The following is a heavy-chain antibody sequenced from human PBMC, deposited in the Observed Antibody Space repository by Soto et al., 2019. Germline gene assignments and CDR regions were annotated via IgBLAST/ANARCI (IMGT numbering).Heavy chain of an antibody. V-gene: IGHV3-23*01. CDR2: ISGSGGST. CDR3: AKGYYGSGSYYNSPSYYYGMDV. CDR1: GFTFSSYA. Sequence: VGSLRLSCAASGFTFSSYAMSWVRQAPGKGLEWVSAISGSGGSTYYADSVKGRFTISRDNSKNTLYLQMNSLRAEDTAVYYCAKGYYGSGSYYNSPSYYYGMDVWGQGTTVTVSS. J-gene: IGHJ6*02. D-gene: IGHD3-10*01.